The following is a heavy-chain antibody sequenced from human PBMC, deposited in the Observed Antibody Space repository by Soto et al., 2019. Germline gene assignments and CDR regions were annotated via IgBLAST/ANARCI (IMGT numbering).Heavy chain of an antibody. CDR1: GFTFSSYA. J-gene: IGHJ5*02. V-gene: IGHV3-30-3*01. CDR2: ISYDGSNK. Sequence: QVQLVESGGGVVQPGRSLRLSCAASGFTFSSYAMHWVRQAPGKGLEWVAVISYDGSNKYYADSVKGRFTISRDNSKNTLYRQMNSLRAEDTAVYYCARDRTEDIVLVPAAMPGSGPWGQGTLVTVSS. CDR3: ARDRTEDIVLVPAAMPGSGP. D-gene: IGHD2-2*01.